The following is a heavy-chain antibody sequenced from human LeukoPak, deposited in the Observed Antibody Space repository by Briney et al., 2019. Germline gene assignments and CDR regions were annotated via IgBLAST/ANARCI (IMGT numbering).Heavy chain of an antibody. CDR2: ISSSSSYI. J-gene: IGHJ4*02. D-gene: IGHD3-22*01. CDR3: ARDSNYYDSSGYYSYFDY. CDR1: GFIFSSYS. Sequence: PGGSLRLSCAASGFIFSSYSMNWVRQAPGKGLEWVSSISSSSSYIYHADSVKGRFTISRDNAKNSLYLQMNSLRAEDTAVYYCARDSNYYDSSGYYSYFDYWGQGTLVTVSS. V-gene: IGHV3-21*01.